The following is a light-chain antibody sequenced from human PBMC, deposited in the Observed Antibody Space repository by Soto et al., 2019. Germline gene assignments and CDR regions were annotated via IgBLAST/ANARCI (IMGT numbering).Light chain of an antibody. CDR2: YDS. CDR3: QVWDSSSDHP. Sequence: SYKLTQPPSVSVAPGKTARITCGGNNIGSKSVHWYQQKPGQAPVLVIYYDSDRPSGIPERFSGSNSGNTATLTISRVEAGDEADYYCQVWDSSSDHPFGGGTKLTVL. CDR1: NIGSKS. J-gene: IGLJ2*01. V-gene: IGLV3-21*04.